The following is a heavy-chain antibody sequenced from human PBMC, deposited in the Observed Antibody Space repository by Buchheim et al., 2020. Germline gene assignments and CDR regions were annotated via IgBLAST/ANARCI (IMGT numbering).Heavy chain of an antibody. CDR2: ISSSSSYI. CDR1: GFTFSSYS. Sequence: EVQLVESGGGLVKPGGSLRLSCAASGFTFSSYSMNWVRQAPGKGLEWVSSISSSSSYIYYADSVKGRFTISRDNAKKSLYLQMNSLRAEDTAVYYCASVVVVPAAMAHGMDVWGQGTT. J-gene: IGHJ6*02. D-gene: IGHD2-2*01. CDR3: ASVVVVPAAMAHGMDV. V-gene: IGHV3-21*01.